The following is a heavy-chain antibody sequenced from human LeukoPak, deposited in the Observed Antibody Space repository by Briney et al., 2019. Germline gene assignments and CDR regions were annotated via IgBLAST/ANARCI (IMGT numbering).Heavy chain of an antibody. Sequence: GGSLRLSCAASGFTFSSYAMSWVRQAPGKGLEWVSAISGSGGSTYYADSVKGRFTISRDNSKNTLYLQMNSLRAEDTAVYYCARKGLVLRFLEWLDYFDYWGQGTLVTVSS. CDR2: ISGSGGST. CDR3: ARKGLVLRFLEWLDYFDY. CDR1: GFTFSSYA. J-gene: IGHJ4*02. D-gene: IGHD3-3*01. V-gene: IGHV3-23*01.